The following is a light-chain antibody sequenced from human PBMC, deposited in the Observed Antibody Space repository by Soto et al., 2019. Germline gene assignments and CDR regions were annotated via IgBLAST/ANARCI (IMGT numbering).Light chain of an antibody. CDR1: SGHSSYA. Sequence: QPVLTQSPSASSSLGASVKLTCTLSSGHSSYAIAWHQQQPEKGPRYLMKLNSDGSHSKGDGIPDRFSGSSSGAERYLTISSLQSEDEADYYCQTWGTGITVFGGGTKLTV. J-gene: IGLJ3*02. CDR3: QTWGTGITV. CDR2: LNSDGSH. V-gene: IGLV4-69*01.